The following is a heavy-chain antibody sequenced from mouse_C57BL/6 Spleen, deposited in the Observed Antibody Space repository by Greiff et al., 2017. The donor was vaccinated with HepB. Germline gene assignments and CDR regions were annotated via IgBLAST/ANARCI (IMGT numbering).Heavy chain of an antibody. CDR1: GFTFSSYA. CDR3: ASYSNWFAY. D-gene: IGHD2-5*01. Sequence: DVKLVESGGGLVKPGGSLKLSCAASGFTFSSYAMSWVRQTPEKRLEWVATISDGGSYTYYPDNVKGRFTISRDNAKNNLYLQMSHLKSEDTAMYYCASYSNWFAYWGQGTLVTVSA. CDR2: ISDGGSYT. V-gene: IGHV5-4*03. J-gene: IGHJ3*01.